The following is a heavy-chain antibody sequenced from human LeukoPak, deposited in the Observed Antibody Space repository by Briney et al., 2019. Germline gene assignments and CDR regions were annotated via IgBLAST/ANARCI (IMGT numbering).Heavy chain of an antibody. V-gene: IGHV4-34*01. Sequence: SETLSLTCAVYGGSFSGYYWSWIRQPPGKGLEWIGEINHSGSTNYNPSLKSRVTISVDTSKNQFSLKLSSVTAADTAVYYCARRLFLYYDMSWYFDYWGQGTLVTVSS. D-gene: IGHD3-3*01. CDR2: INHSGST. CDR3: ARRLFLYYDMSWYFDY. J-gene: IGHJ4*02. CDR1: GGSFSGYY.